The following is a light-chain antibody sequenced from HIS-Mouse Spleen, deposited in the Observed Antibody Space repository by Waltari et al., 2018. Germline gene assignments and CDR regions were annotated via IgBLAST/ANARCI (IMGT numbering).Light chain of an antibody. CDR2: EVS. CDR1: SSDGGSYNR. J-gene: IGLJ2*01. CDR3: SSYTSSSTVV. V-gene: IGLV2-18*02. Sequence: QSALTQPPSVSGSPGQSVTISCTGTSSDGGSYNRVSWYQQPPATAPKLILYEVSNRPSGVPDRFSGSKSGNTASLTISGLQAEDEADYYCSSYTSSSTVVFGGGTKLTVL.